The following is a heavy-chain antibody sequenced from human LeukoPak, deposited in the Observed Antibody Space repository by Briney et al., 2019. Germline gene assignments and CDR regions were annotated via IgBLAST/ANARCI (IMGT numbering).Heavy chain of an antibody. CDR2: ISGSGDNT. V-gene: IGHV3-23*01. CDR1: GFTLSSYA. CDR3: AKGHYYGSGSLDY. J-gene: IGHJ4*02. D-gene: IGHD3-10*01. Sequence: GGSLRLSCAASGFTLSSYAMSWVRQVPGKGLEWVSVISGSGDNTYYADPVKGRFTISRDNSKNTLYVQMNSLRAEDTAVYYCAKGHYYGSGSLDYWGQGTLVTVSS.